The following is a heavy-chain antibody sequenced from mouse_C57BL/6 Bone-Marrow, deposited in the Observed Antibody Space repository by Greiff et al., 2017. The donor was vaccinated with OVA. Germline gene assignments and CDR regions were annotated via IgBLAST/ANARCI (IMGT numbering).Heavy chain of an antibody. CDR2: ISDGGSYT. V-gene: IGHV5-4*03. CDR1: GFTFSSYA. J-gene: IGHJ2*01. Sequence: EVKLQESGGGLVKPGGSLKLSCAASGFTFSSYAMSWVRQTPEKRLEWVATISDGGSYTYYPDNVKGRFTISRDNAKNNLYLQMSHLKSEDTAMYYCARLFLLCDYWGKGTTLTVSS. CDR3: ARLFLLCDY.